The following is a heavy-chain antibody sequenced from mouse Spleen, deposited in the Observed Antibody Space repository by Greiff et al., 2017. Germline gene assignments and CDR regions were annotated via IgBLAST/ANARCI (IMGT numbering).Heavy chain of an antibody. Sequence: VQLQQSGAELVKPGASVKLSCKASGYTFTSYWMHWVKQRPGQGLEWIGEINPSNGRTNYNEKFKSKATLTVDKSSSTAYMQLSSLTSEDSAVYYCARVGGTRAMDYWGQGTSVTVSS. CDR1: GYTFTSYW. CDR3: ARVGGTRAMDY. CDR2: INPSNGRT. J-gene: IGHJ4*01. D-gene: IGHD4-1*01. V-gene: IGHV1S81*02.